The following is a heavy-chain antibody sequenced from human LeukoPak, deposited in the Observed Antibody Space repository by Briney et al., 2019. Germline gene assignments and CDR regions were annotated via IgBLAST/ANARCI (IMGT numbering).Heavy chain of an antibody. D-gene: IGHD1-1*01. CDR2: INGDGSVN. V-gene: IGHV3-7*01. CDR1: GFSFSSSW. CDR3: AKGFYNDAIFDY. Sequence: GESLRLSCAGSGFSFSSSWMYWVRQAPGKGLEWEANINGDGSVNHYVDSVRGRFTISRDNAKNSLYLQMNSLRAEDTAVFYCAKGFYNDAIFDYWGQGTLVTVSS. J-gene: IGHJ4*02.